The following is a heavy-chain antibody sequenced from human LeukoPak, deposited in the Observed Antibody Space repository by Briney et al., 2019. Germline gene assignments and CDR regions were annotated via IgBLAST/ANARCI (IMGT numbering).Heavy chain of an antibody. CDR3: ARAGLGYCSSTSCYSSYYYYMDV. CDR1: GGSISSSSYY. D-gene: IGHD2-2*01. CDR2: IYYSGST. Sequence: SETLSLTCTVSGGSISSSSYYWGWIRQPPGKGLEWIGSIYYSGSTYYNPSLKSRVTISVDTSKNQFSLKLSSVTAADTAVYYCARAGLGYCSSTSCYSSYYYYMDVWGKGTTVTVSS. V-gene: IGHV4-39*07. J-gene: IGHJ6*03.